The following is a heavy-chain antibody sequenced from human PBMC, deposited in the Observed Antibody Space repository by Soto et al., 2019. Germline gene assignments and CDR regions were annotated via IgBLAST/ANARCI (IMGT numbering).Heavy chain of an antibody. CDR2: INAGNGNT. CDR1: GYTFTSYA. Sequence: ASVKVSCKASGYTFTSYAMHWVRQAPGQRLEWMGWINAGNGNTKYSQKFQGRVTITRDTSASTAYMELSSLRSEDTAVYYCARDQRGDYGEPNRVKAFDIWGQGTMVTVSS. D-gene: IGHD4-17*01. V-gene: IGHV1-3*01. CDR3: ARDQRGDYGEPNRVKAFDI. J-gene: IGHJ3*02.